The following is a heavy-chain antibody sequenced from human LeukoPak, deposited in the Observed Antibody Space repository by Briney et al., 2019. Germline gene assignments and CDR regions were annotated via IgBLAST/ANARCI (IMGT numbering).Heavy chain of an antibody. CDR2: IYHSGST. J-gene: IGHJ4*02. CDR1: GYSISSGYY. V-gene: IGHV4-38-2*02. Sequence: NPSETLSLTCTVAGYSISSGYYWASIRQPPGKGLEWIGSIYHSGSTYCNPSLKSRVTISVDTSKNQYTLKLSSVTAADTAVYYCASHQVGATHLRRDWFTKPFDYWGQGTLVTVSS. CDR3: ASHQVGATHLRRDWFTKPFDY. D-gene: IGHD1-26*01.